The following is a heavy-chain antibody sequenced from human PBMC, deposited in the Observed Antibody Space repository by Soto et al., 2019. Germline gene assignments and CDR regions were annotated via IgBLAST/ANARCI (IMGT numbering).Heavy chain of an antibody. V-gene: IGHV3-23*01. CDR3: AKDGRGVGPTLNWLDS. J-gene: IGHJ5*01. CDR2: VSGSGGTT. Sequence: EVQLMESGGGLVQPGESLRLSCVVSGLSLSGYALSWVRQAPGKGLEWVSAVSGSGGTTYYADSVKGRFTISRDNSKNTLYLHMNGLRVEDTAKYFCAKDGRGVGPTLNWLDSWGQGTQVTVTS. D-gene: IGHD1-26*01. CDR1: GLSLSGYA.